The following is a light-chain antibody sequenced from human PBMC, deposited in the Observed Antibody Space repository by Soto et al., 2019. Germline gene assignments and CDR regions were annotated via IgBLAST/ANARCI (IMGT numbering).Light chain of an antibody. Sequence: QSVLTQPASVSGSPGQSITISCTGTSSDVGGAYNYVSWYQQHPGKAPKLMIYEVIHRPSGVSNRFSGSKSGNTASLNISGLQAEDEADYYCSSWTSSSTLLFGGGTKLT. J-gene: IGLJ2*01. CDR3: SSWTSSSTLL. V-gene: IGLV2-14*01. CDR2: EVI. CDR1: SSDVGGAYNY.